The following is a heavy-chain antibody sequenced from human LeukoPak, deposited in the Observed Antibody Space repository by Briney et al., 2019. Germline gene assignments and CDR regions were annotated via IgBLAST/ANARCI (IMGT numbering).Heavy chain of an antibody. CDR3: AAGDDSSGYYFID. CDR1: GYTLTELS. J-gene: IGHJ4*02. CDR2: FDPEDGET. D-gene: IGHD3-22*01. Sequence: ASVKVSCKVPGYTLTELSMHWVRQAPGKGLEWMGGFDPEDGETIYAQKFQGRVTMTEDTSTDTAYMELSSLRSEDTAVYYCAAGDDSSGYYFIDWGQGTLVTVSS. V-gene: IGHV1-24*01.